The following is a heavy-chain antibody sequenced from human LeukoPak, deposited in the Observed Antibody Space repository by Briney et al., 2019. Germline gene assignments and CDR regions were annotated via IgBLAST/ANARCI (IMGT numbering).Heavy chain of an antibody. CDR2: IYYSGST. CDR3: ARALVVVAATFGKDNWFDP. CDR1: GGSVSSGSYY. D-gene: IGHD2-15*01. J-gene: IGHJ5*02. V-gene: IGHV4-61*01. Sequence: SETLSLTCTVSGGSVSSGSYYWSWIRQPPGKGLEWIGYIYYSGSTNYNPSLKSRVTISVDTSKNQFSLKLSSVTAADTAVYYCARALVVVAATFGKDNWFDPWGQGTLVTVSS.